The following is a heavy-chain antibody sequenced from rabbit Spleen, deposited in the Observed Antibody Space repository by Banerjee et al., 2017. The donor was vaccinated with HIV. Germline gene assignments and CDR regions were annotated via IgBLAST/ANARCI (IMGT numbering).Heavy chain of an antibody. V-gene: IGHV1S40*01. D-gene: IGHD1-1*01. CDR3: ARDTSSSFSSYGMDL. CDR1: GVSFSSSSY. Sequence: QSLEESGGDLVKPGASLTLTCTASGVSFSSSSYMCWVRQAPGKGLEWIACIVTGSSGFDYFSTWAKGRFTCSKTSSTTVTLQMTRLTAADTATYFCARDTSSSFSSYGMDLWGQGTLVTVS. J-gene: IGHJ6*01. CDR2: IVTGSSGFD.